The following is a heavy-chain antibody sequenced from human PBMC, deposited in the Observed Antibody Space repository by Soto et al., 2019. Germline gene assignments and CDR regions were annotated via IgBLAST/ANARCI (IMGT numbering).Heavy chain of an antibody. CDR2: ISYDGSNK. J-gene: IGHJ5*02. Sequence: PGGSLRLSCAASGFTFSSYGMHWVRQAPGKGLEWVAVISYDGSNKYYADSVKGRFTISRDNSKNTLYLQMNSLRAEDTAVYYSAKERGYCSGGSCYNWFDPWGQGTLVTVSS. CDR3: AKERGYCSGGSCYNWFDP. V-gene: IGHV3-30*18. D-gene: IGHD2-15*01. CDR1: GFTFSSYG.